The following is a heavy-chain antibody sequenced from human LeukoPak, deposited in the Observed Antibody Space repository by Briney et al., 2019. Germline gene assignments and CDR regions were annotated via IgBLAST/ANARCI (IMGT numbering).Heavy chain of an antibody. CDR2: INHSGST. Sequence: KASETLSLTCAVYGGSFSGYYWSWIRQPPGKGLEWIGEINHSGSTNYNPSLKSRVTISVDTSKNQFSLKLSSVPAADTAVYYCARGGGYYYGSGSLFGLWGQGTLVTVSS. J-gene: IGHJ4*02. V-gene: IGHV4-34*01. CDR3: ARGGGYYYGSGSLFGL. D-gene: IGHD3-10*01. CDR1: GGSFSGYY.